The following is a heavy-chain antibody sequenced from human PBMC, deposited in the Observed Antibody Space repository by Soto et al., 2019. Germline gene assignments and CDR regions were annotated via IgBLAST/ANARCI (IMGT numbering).Heavy chain of an antibody. D-gene: IGHD6-13*01. Sequence: GGSLRLSCAASGFTVSSNYMSWVRQAPGKGLEWVSVIYSGGSTYYADSVKGRFTISRDNSKNTLYLQMNSLRAEDTAVYYCARDLGIAPHYYGMDVWGQGTTVTVYS. CDR1: GFTVSSNY. V-gene: IGHV3-53*01. CDR2: IYSGGST. J-gene: IGHJ6*02. CDR3: ARDLGIAPHYYGMDV.